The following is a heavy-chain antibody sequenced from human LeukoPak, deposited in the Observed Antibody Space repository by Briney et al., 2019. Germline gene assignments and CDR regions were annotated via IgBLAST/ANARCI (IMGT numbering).Heavy chain of an antibody. Sequence: KTSDTLSLTCTVSGASVSGKFWSWIRHSPGNGLEWIGLIYYSGSTKFNPSLKSRVAMSVDPSNNQFSLSLNSVTTTDTAVYFCVGGGDWLPEYWGHGTQVIVSS. D-gene: IGHD3/OR15-3a*01. J-gene: IGHJ4*01. V-gene: IGHV4-59*02. CDR1: GASVSGKF. CDR2: IYYSGST. CDR3: VGGGDWLPEY.